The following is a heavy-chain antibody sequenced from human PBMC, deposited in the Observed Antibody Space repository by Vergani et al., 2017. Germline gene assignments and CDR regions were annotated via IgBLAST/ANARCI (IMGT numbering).Heavy chain of an antibody. V-gene: IGHV4-34*01. J-gene: IGHJ5*02. CDR2: INHSGST. D-gene: IGHD3-16*01. CDR3: ARGRRVMGPRGWFDP. Sequence: QVQLQQWGAGLLKPSGTLSLTCAVYGGSFSGYYWSWIRQPPGKGLEWIGEINHSGSTNYNPSLKSRVTISVDTSKNQFSLKLSSVTAADTAVYYCARGRRVMGPRGWFDPWGQGTLVTVSS. CDR1: GGSFSGYY.